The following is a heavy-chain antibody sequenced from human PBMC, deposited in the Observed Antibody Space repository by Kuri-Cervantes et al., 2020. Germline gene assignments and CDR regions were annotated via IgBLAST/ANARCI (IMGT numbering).Heavy chain of an antibody. V-gene: IGHV4-31*09. D-gene: IGHD1-26*01. CDR1: GGSISSGGYY. J-gene: IGHJ6*04. CDR3: ARARGSPFYGMDV. Sequence: LRLSCTVSGGSISSGGYYWSWIRQHPGKGLEWIGYIYYSGSTYYNPSLKSRVTISVDKSKNQFSLKLSSVIAADTAVYYWARARGSPFYGMDVWGKGTTVTVSS. CDR2: IYYSGST.